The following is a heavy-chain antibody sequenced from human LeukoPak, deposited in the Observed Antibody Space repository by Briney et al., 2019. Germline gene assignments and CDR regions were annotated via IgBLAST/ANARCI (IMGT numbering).Heavy chain of an antibody. D-gene: IGHD1-26*01. CDR1: GDSVSSNSAA. CDR2: TYYRSKWYN. V-gene: IGHV6-1*01. J-gene: IGHJ3*02. Sequence: SQTLSLTCAISGDSVSSNSAAWDWIRQSPSRGLEWLGRTYYRSKWYNDYAVSVKSRITINPDTSKNQFSLQLNSVTPEDTAVYYCARAYYSGSYSNDAFDIWGQGTMVTVSS. CDR3: ARAYYSGSYSNDAFDI.